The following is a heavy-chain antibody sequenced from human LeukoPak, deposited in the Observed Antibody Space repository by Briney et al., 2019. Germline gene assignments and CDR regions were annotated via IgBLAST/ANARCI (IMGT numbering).Heavy chain of an antibody. D-gene: IGHD4/OR15-4a*01. Sequence: SETLSLTCGVYGVSFSGYYWTWIRQSPGKGLEWIGYIYYSGSTNYNPSLKSRVTISVDTSKNQFSLKLSSVTAADTAVYYCARETLNYYDFWGQGTLVTVSS. CDR1: GVSFSGYY. CDR2: IYYSGST. V-gene: IGHV4-59*01. CDR3: ARETLNYYDF. J-gene: IGHJ4*02.